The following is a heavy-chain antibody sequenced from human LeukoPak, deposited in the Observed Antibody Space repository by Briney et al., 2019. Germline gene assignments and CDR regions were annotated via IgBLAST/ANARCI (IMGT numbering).Heavy chain of an antibody. J-gene: IGHJ4*02. D-gene: IGHD2-15*01. Sequence: ASVKVSCKASGCTFTSYDINWVRQATGQGLEWMGWMNPNSGNTGYAQKFQGRVTMTRNTSISTAYMELSSLRSEDTAVYYCASALRECSGGSCYSTALYYFDYWGQGTLVTVSS. CDR2: MNPNSGNT. CDR1: GCTFTSYD. CDR3: ASALRECSGGSCYSTALYYFDY. V-gene: IGHV1-8*01.